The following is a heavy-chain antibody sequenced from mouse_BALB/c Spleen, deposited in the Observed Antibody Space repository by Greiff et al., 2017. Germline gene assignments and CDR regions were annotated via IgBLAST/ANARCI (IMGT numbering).Heavy chain of an antibody. V-gene: IGHV1-67*01. CDR2: ISTYYGNT. Sequence: QVQLQQSGPELVRPGVSVKISCKGSGYTFTDYAMDWVKQSHAKSLEWIGVISTYYGNTNYNQKFKGKATMTVDKSSSTAYMELARLTSEDSAIYYCARWYYAMDYWGQGTSVTVSS. CDR1: GYTFTDYA. J-gene: IGHJ4*01. CDR3: ARWYYAMDY.